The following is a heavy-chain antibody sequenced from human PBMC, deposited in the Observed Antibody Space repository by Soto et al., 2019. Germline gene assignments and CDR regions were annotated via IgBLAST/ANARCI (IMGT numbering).Heavy chain of an antibody. CDR1: GFTFSSYG. J-gene: IGHJ4*02. D-gene: IGHD3-22*01. V-gene: IGHV3-30*18. CDR3: AKPLRYYYDSSGSNFYC. CDR2: ISYDGSNK. Sequence: SLRLCCVASGFTFSSYGMHWVRQAPGKGLEWVAVISYDGSNKYYADSVKGRFTISRDNSENTLYLQMNSLRAEDTAVYYCAKPLRYYYDSSGSNFYCWGKGTMVTISS.